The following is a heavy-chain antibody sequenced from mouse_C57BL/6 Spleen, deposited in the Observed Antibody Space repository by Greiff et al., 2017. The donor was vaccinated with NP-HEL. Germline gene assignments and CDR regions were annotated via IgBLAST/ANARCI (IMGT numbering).Heavy chain of an antibody. CDR1: GYAFTNYL. CDR3: ARSGITTVVDYYAMDY. CDR2: INPGSGGP. V-gene: IGHV1-54*01. Sequence: VMLVESGAELVRPGTSVKVSCKASGYAFTNYLIEWVKQRPGQGLEWIGVINPGSGGPNYNEKFKGKATLTADKSSSTAYMQLSSLTSEDSAVYFCARSGITTVVDYYAMDYWGQGTSVTVSS. J-gene: IGHJ4*01. D-gene: IGHD1-1*01.